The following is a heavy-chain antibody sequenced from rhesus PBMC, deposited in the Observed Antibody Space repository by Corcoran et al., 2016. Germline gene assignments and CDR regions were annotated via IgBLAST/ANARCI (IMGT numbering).Heavy chain of an antibody. Sequence: QVQLQASGPGLGKPSETLFLTCAVSVCSLSGVYYWGWIRQHPGKWLEWIGNIYGNRSRTYYNPYLKGRVTISTDKTKNQFSLKLSSVTAADTAVYYCARNLNSLDVWGRGVLVTVSS. CDR1: VCSLSGVYY. CDR2: IYGNRSRT. V-gene: IGHV4S7*01. CDR3: ARNLNSLDV. J-gene: IGHJ5-2*02.